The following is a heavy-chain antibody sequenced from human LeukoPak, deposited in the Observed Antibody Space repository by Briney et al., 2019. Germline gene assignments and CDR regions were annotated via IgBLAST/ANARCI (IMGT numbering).Heavy chain of an antibody. Sequence: GGSLRLSWAASGFAFSSYGTNWVRQAPGKGLEWVAFIRYDGSNKYYADYVKALFTISRDNYQNTVSLQLNNLRIEDTALYYCAKTSLSDPSGHYYYMDVWGKGTTVTVSS. J-gene: IGHJ6*03. CDR1: GFAFSSYG. D-gene: IGHD3-3*01. V-gene: IGHV3-30*02. CDR3: AKTSLSDPSGHYYYMDV. CDR2: IRYDGSNK.